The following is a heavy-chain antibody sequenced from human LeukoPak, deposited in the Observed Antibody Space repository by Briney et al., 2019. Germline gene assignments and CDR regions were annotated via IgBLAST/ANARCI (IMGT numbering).Heavy chain of an antibody. CDR3: ARHANGMDV. J-gene: IGHJ6*02. CDR2: VYPGDSDT. Sequence: GGSLKISCKGSGYRFTNYWIGWVRQMPGKGLEWMGIVYPGDSDTRYNPSFQGQVTISADKSITTAYLQWSSLKASDTAMYYCARHANGMDVWGQGTTVTVSS. V-gene: IGHV5-51*01. CDR1: GYRFTNYW. D-gene: IGHD2-15*01.